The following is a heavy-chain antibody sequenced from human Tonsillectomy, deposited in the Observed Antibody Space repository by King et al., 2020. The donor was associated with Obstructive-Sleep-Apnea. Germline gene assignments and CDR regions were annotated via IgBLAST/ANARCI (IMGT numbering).Heavy chain of an antibody. J-gene: IGHJ4*02. V-gene: IGHV4-59*01. D-gene: IGHD3-10*01. CDR3: ASEYYYGLGSSLSYFDA. CDR2: IFYSGTT. CDR1: SGSLGDYY. Sequence: QLQESGAGHVKPSETLSLTCSVSSGSLGDYYWHWFLQPPGKGLEWIGYIFYSGTTRKKPSLSSRLSISVGTSGDQVSLRLRSVTAADTAIYYCASEYYYGLGSSLSYFDAWGQGLLVTASS.